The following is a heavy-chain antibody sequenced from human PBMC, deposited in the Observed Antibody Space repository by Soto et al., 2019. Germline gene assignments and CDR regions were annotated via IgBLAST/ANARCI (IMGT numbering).Heavy chain of an antibody. CDR2: IYNGGRT. J-gene: IGHJ4*02. D-gene: IGHD2-2*02. Sequence: SETLSLTCTVSGGSISDHYYMWIRQSPGKGLEYIGYIYNGGRTDYNPSLKSRVIISVDTSKNQFSLKLTSVTAADTAVYYCANRFYTSGVLFDYWGQGTPVTVSS. CDR1: GGSISDHY. CDR3: ANRFYTSGVLFDY. V-gene: IGHV4-59*11.